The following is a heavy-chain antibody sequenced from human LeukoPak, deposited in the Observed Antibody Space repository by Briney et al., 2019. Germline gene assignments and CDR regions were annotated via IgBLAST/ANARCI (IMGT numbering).Heavy chain of an antibody. Sequence: GGSLRLSCAASGFTFDDYAMHWVRHAPGKGLEWVSGISWNSGSIGYADSVKGRFTISRDNAKNSLYLQMNSLRAEDTALYYCAKAITYYYGSGSYADYWGQGTLVTLSS. V-gene: IGHV3-9*01. CDR3: AKAITYYYGSGSYADY. D-gene: IGHD3-10*01. CDR2: ISWNSGSI. J-gene: IGHJ4*02. CDR1: GFTFDDYA.